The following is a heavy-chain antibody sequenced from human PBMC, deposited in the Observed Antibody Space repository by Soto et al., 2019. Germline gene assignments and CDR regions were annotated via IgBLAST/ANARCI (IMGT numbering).Heavy chain of an antibody. CDR1: GFTFSSYG. D-gene: IGHD2-21*02. CDR2: ISYDGINK. V-gene: IGHV3-30*03. Sequence: QVQLVESGGGVVQPGRSLRLSCAASGFTFSSYGMHWVRQAPGKGLEWVAVISYDGINKYYADSVKGRFTISRDNSKNKLYLQMNSLRDEDTAVYYCASDGCGGGDCYIDYWGQGTLVTVS. CDR3: ASDGCGGGDCYIDY. J-gene: IGHJ4*02.